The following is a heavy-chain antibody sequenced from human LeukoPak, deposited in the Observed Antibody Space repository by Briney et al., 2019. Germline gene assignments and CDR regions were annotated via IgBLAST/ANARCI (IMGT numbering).Heavy chain of an antibody. CDR1: GDSISSGDYY. CDR2: IYYSGST. CDR3: ARDGADGDYVGYYFDY. D-gene: IGHD4-17*01. Sequence: PSETLSLTCTVSGDSISSGDYYWSWIRQPPGKGLEWIGYIYYSGSTYYNPSLKSRVTISVDTSKNQFSLKLSSVTAADTAVYYCARDGADGDYVGYYFDYWGQGTLVTVSS. V-gene: IGHV4-30-4*01. J-gene: IGHJ4*02.